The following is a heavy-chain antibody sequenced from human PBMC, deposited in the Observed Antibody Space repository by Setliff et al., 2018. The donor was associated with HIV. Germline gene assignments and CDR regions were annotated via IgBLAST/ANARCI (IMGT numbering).Heavy chain of an antibody. CDR1: GYMFISYG. CDR3: ARAPKRVYYYGSGSYLHDAFDI. J-gene: IGHJ3*02. Sequence: ASVKVSCKASGYMFISYGFCWVRQAPGQGLEWMGWISAYSGNTNYAQQLQGRVTMTTDTSTSTAYMELRSLRSDDTAVYYCARAPKRVYYYGSGSYLHDAFDIWGKGTMVTVSS. CDR2: ISAYSGNT. D-gene: IGHD3-10*01. V-gene: IGHV1-18*01.